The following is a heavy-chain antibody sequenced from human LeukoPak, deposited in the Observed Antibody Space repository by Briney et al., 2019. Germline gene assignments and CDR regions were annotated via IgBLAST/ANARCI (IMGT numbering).Heavy chain of an antibody. CDR3: ARVGGNSWFFDY. Sequence: SETLSLTCTVCGGSISNYYWSWIRQPPGKGLEWIGNIYRSGSTNYNPSLKDRVSISLDASKKQFSPKLSSETVADTAVYYCARVGGNSWFFDYWGQGTLVTVSS. CDR2: IYRSGST. CDR1: GGSISNYY. V-gene: IGHV4-59*01. D-gene: IGHD6-13*01. J-gene: IGHJ4*02.